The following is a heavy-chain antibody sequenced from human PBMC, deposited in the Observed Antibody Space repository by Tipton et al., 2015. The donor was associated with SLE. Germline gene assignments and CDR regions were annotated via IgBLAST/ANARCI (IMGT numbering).Heavy chain of an antibody. CDR3: ARDPGRLGKAFDF. J-gene: IGHJ3*01. V-gene: IGHV4-61*02. CDR2: IYSSGST. Sequence: TLSLTCTVSGGSISSTNYYWGWIRQPAGQGLEWIWRIYSSGSTNYNPSLKSRVTISADTSKNQFSLKLTSVTAADTAVYYCARDPGRLGKAFDFWGQGTMVTVSS. CDR1: GGSISSTNYY. D-gene: IGHD3-9*01.